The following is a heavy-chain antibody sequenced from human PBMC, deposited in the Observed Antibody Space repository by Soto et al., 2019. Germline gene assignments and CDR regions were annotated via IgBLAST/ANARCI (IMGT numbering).Heavy chain of an antibody. CDR2: IRGSGSFT. V-gene: IGHV3-23*01. CDR3: AKIYTGSGSSTSVY. J-gene: IGHJ4*02. Sequence: GVSLRLSCAASGFTFRTYAMNWVRQAPGKGLEWISAIRGSGSFTHYADSVRGRFTISRDNSQNQLYLQMNNLRGDDTAMYYCAKIYTGSGSSTSVYWRQEIEVTVAS. D-gene: IGHD3-10*01. CDR1: GFTFRTYA.